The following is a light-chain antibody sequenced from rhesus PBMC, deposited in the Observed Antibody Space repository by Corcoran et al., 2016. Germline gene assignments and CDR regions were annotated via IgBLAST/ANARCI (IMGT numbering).Light chain of an antibody. CDR1: QGISSF. Sequence: DIQMTQSPSSLSASVGDRVTITCRASQGISSFLAWYQQKPGKAHKLLIYKASPVQSGVPSRFSGSGSGTDFTLTVSSLQPEDFATYFCQQRHSYPLTFGGGTKVEIK. CDR2: KAS. J-gene: IGKJ4*01. CDR3: QQRHSYPLT. V-gene: IGKV1-25*01.